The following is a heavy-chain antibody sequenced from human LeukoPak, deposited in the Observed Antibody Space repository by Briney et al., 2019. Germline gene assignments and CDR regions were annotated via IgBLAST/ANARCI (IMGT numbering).Heavy chain of an antibody. CDR1: GFTFSSYS. J-gene: IGHJ4*02. CDR2: ISSGSSYI. V-gene: IGHV3-21*01. CDR3: ARTFGELTICYFDY. Sequence: GGSLRLSCVASGFTFSSYSMNWVRQAPGKGLEWVSSISSGSSYIYYADSVKGRFTISRNNAKNSLYLQMNSLSAEDTAVYYCARTFGELTICYFDYWGQGTLVTVSS. D-gene: IGHD3-10*01.